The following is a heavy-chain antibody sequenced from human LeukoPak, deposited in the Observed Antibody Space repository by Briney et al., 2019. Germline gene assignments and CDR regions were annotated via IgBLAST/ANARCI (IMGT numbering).Heavy chain of an antibody. D-gene: IGHD5-18*01. CDR3: AKVSNGYSYGYDAFDT. CDR2: IRYDGSNK. Sequence: PGGSLRLSCAASGFTFSSYAMHWVRQAPGKGLEWVAFIRYDGSNKYYADSVKGRFTISRDNSKNTLYLQMNSLRAEDTAVYYCAKVSNGYSYGYDAFDTWGQGTMVTVSS. V-gene: IGHV3-30*02. J-gene: IGHJ3*02. CDR1: GFTFSSYA.